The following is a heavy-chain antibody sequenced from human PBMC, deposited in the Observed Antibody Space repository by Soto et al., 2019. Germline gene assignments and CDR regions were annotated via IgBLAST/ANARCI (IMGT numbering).Heavy chain of an antibody. CDR3: AGSWT. V-gene: IGHV3-23*01. CDR2: ISGSSDRT. Sequence: EVQMLESGGGLVQPGGSLRLSCAASGFTIRNYAMSWVRQAPGKALEWVSGISGSSDRTYYADSVKGRFTISKDTSSNTLYLQMNSLRVEDTAVYHCAGSWTWGQGTMVTVSS. CDR1: GFTIRNYA. J-gene: IGHJ3*01. D-gene: IGHD5-12*01.